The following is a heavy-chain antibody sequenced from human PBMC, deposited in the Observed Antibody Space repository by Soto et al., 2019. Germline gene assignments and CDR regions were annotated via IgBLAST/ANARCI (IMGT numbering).Heavy chain of an antibody. D-gene: IGHD6-6*01. Sequence: PSETLSLTCTVSGGSSSSYYWSCIRQPPGKGLDWIGYIYYSGSTNYNPSLKSRVTISVDTSKNQFALKLSSVTAADTAVYYCARDRSGAAPSYYYYYYGMDVWGQGTTVTVSS. CDR1: GGSSSSYY. CDR3: ARDRSGAAPSYYYYYYGMDV. J-gene: IGHJ6*02. CDR2: IYYSGST. V-gene: IGHV4-59*01.